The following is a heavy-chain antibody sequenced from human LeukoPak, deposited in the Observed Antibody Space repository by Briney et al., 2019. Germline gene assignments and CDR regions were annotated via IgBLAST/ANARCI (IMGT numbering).Heavy chain of an antibody. CDR3: ARYCSGGSCFNQIGRGDDY. D-gene: IGHD2-15*01. Sequence: PSETLSLTCTVSGGSISSSSYYWGWICQPPGKGLEWIGSIYYSGSTYYNPSLKSRVTISVDTSKNQFSLKLSSVTAADTAVYYCARYCSGGSCFNQIGRGDDYWGQGTLVTVSS. V-gene: IGHV4-39*01. J-gene: IGHJ4*02. CDR1: GGSISSSSYY. CDR2: IYYSGST.